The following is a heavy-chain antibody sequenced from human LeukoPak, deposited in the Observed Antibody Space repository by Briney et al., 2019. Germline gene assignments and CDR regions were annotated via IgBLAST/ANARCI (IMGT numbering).Heavy chain of an antibody. Sequence: GGSLRLSCAASGFTVSSNYMSWVRQAPGKGLERASIIYSGVSTYYAESVKGRFTISRDNSKNTLYLQMNSLRAEDTAVYYCAKAPGYCSSTSCYYGDADYYYYYYMDVWGKGTTVTISS. CDR2: IYSGVST. J-gene: IGHJ6*03. CDR3: AKAPGYCSSTSCYYGDADYYYYYYMDV. V-gene: IGHV3-53*01. D-gene: IGHD2-2*01. CDR1: GFTVSSNY.